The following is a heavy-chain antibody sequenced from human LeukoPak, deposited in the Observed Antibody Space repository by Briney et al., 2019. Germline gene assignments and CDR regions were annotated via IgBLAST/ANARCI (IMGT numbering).Heavy chain of an antibody. Sequence: KPGGSLRLSCAASGFTFSSAWMSGVRQAPGKGLEWVGRIKSKTDGGTTDYAAPVKGRFTISRDDSKNTLYLQMNSLKTEDTAVYYCTTSVTARGYHAFEIWGQGTMVTVSS. J-gene: IGHJ3*02. D-gene: IGHD2-21*02. CDR1: GFTFSSAW. CDR3: TTSVTARGYHAFEI. CDR2: IKSKTDGGTT. V-gene: IGHV3-15*01.